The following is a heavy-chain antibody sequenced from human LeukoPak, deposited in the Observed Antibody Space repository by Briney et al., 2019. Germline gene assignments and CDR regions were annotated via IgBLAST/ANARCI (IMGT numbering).Heavy chain of an antibody. D-gene: IGHD3-22*01. CDR2: ISGRGGTT. Sequence: PGGSLRLSCAASGFTFTTYAMSRVRQAPGKGLEWVSAISGRGGTTYYADSVKGRFTISRDNSKNTVSLQMNSLRAEDTAVYYCAKVRGAVAITFLDYWGQGTLVTVSS. V-gene: IGHV3-23*01. CDR1: GFTFTTYA. J-gene: IGHJ4*02. CDR3: AKVRGAVAITFLDY.